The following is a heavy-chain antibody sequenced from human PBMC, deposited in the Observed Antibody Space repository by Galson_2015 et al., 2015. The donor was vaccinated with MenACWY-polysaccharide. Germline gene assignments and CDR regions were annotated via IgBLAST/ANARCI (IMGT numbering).Heavy chain of an antibody. V-gene: IGHV1-8*01. Sequence: CKASGYKFTSYDINWVRQATGQWLEWMGWMNPNSGNTGYAQKFQGRVTMTSNSAMTTAYMELSSLRSEDTAVYYCARIIARKYTFADSWGQGTLVTVSS. CDR3: ARIIARKYTFADS. CDR2: MNPNSGNT. D-gene: IGHD2-21*01. J-gene: IGHJ4*02. CDR1: GYKFTSYD.